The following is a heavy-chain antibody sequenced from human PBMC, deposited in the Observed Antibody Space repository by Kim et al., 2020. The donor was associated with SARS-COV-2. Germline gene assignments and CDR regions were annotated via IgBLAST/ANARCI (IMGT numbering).Heavy chain of an antibody. CDR3: ARVSGSGSSDY. J-gene: IGHJ4*02. D-gene: IGHD3-10*01. CDR2: IYYSGST. Sequence: SETLSLTCTVSGGSVSSGSYYWSWIRQPPGKGLEWIGYIYYSGSTNYNPSLKSRVTISVDTSKNQFSLNLSSVTSADTAVYYCARVSGSGSSDYWGQGTLVTVSS. V-gene: IGHV4-61*01. CDR1: GGSVSSGSYY.